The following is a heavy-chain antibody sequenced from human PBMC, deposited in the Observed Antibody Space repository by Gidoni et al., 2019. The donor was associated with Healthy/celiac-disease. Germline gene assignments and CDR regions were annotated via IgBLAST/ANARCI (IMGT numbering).Heavy chain of an antibody. D-gene: IGHD6-6*01. Sequence: QVQLVESGGGVVQPGRSLRLSCAASGFTFSSYAMHWVRQAPGKGLEWVAVISYDGSNKDYADSVKGRFTISRDNSKNTLYLQMNSLRAEDTAVYYCARVSSSFDYWGQGTLVTVSS. J-gene: IGHJ4*02. CDR1: GFTFSSYA. CDR3: ARVSSSFDY. V-gene: IGHV3-30-3*01. CDR2: ISYDGSNK.